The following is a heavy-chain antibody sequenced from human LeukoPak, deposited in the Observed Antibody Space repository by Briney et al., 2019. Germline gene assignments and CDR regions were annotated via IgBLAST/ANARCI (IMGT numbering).Heavy chain of an antibody. Sequence: GGSLRLSCAASRFTFSSYWMHWVRQAPGKGLVWVSRINSDGSSTTYADSVKGRFTISRDNAKNTLYLQMNSLRAEDTAVYYCARTIGSKNAFDIWGQGTMVTVSS. V-gene: IGHV3-74*01. D-gene: IGHD1-26*01. CDR3: ARTIGSKNAFDI. CDR1: RFTFSSYW. J-gene: IGHJ3*02. CDR2: INSDGSST.